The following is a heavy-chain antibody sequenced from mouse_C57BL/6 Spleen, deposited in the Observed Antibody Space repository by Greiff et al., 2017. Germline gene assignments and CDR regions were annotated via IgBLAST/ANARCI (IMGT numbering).Heavy chain of an antibody. CDR1: GYTFTSYW. CDR3: ARWGDYDRRFDY. J-gene: IGHJ2*01. V-gene: IGHV1-61*01. D-gene: IGHD2-4*01. CDR2: IYPSDSET. Sequence: QVQLQQPGAELVRPGSSVKLSCKASGYTFTSYWMDWVKQRPGQGLEWIGNIYPSDSETHYNQKFKDKATLTVDKSSSTAYMQLSSLTSEDSAVYYCARWGDYDRRFDYWGQGTTLTVSS.